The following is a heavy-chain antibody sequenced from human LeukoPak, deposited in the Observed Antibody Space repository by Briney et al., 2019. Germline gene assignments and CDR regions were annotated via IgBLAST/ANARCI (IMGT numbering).Heavy chain of an antibody. J-gene: IGHJ4*02. CDR1: GFSFSSNC. V-gene: IGHV3-7*01. Sequence: GGSLRLSCAVSGFSFSSNCMSWVRQAPGKGLEWVAKIKEDGNEIYYVDSVKGRFTISRDNTKNSLFLQMNSLRAEDTAVYYSATGGAVAGRFAYWGQGTLVTVSS. CDR3: ATGGAVAGRFAY. D-gene: IGHD6-19*01. CDR2: IKEDGNEI.